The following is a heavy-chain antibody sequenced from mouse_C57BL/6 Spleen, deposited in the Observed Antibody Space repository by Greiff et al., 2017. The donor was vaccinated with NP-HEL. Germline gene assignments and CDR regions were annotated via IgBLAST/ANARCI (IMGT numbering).Heavy chain of an antibody. D-gene: IGHD1-1*01. Sequence: EVKVVESGEGLVKPGGSLKLSCAASGFTFSSYAMSWVRQTPEKRLEWVAYISSGGDYTYYADTVKGRFTISRDNARNTLYLQMSGLKSEDTAMYYCTTYYGSSNGYFDVWGTGTTVTVSS. CDR1: GFTFSSYA. J-gene: IGHJ1*03. V-gene: IGHV5-9-1*02. CDR2: ISSGGDYT. CDR3: TTYYGSSNGYFDV.